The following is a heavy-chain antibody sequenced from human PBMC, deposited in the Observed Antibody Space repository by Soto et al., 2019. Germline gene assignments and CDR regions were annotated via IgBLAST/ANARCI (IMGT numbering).Heavy chain of an antibody. CDR1: GGSVSNSNYY. J-gene: IGHJ4*02. CDR3: VSQRTSVLTQAYFDY. CDR2: VYYRWSR. Sequence: PSETLSLTCTVSGGSVSNSNYYLGWILQSPGTGLEWIVSVYYRWSRYSTSSVKSRVTISVDTSKNQFSLNLNSVTASDTAVYFCVSQRTSVLTQAYFDYGGPGALVTVSS. D-gene: IGHD2-8*01. V-gene: IGHV4-39*01.